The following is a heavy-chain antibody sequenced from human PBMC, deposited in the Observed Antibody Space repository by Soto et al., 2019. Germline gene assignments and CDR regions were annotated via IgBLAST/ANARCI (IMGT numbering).Heavy chain of an antibody. D-gene: IGHD4-17*01. J-gene: IGHJ6*02. Sequence: VGSLRLSCAASGFTFSSYGMHWVRQAPGKGLEWVAVIWYDGSNKYYADSVKGRFTISRDNSKNTLYLQMNSLRAEDTAVYYCARVLHDYGDYLHDYYYYGMDVRGQGTTVTLSS. CDR3: ARVLHDYGDYLHDYYYYGMDV. V-gene: IGHV3-33*01. CDR2: IWYDGSNK. CDR1: GFTFSSYG.